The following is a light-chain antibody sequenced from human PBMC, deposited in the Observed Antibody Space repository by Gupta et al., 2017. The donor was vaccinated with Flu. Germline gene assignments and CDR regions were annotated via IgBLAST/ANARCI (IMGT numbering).Light chain of an antibody. CDR1: QSIASY. Sequence: IQMTQPPSSLSAAVGDRVTIACRASQSIASYLCWYQQKPGKAPKLLPYAASPLQTGVPSRFSGSGSGTDFTLTIRRPQPEDFAPSHCQQTDITPRTFGQGTKVEIK. CDR3: QQTDITPRT. CDR2: AAS. V-gene: IGKV1-39*01. J-gene: IGKJ1*01.